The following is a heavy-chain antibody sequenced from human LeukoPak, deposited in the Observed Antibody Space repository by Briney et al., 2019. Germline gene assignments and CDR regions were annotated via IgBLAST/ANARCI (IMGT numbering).Heavy chain of an antibody. V-gene: IGHV1-2*06. CDR2: INPNTGGT. CDR1: GYTFTGYF. D-gene: IGHD3-3*02. CDR3: ARVKSDIFHYMDV. Sequence: ASAKVSCKASGYTFTGYFIHWVRQAPGQGLEWMGRINPNTGGTNYAQKFQGRVTMTRDTSITTAYMELSRLRSDDTAIYYCARVKSDIFHYMDVWGKGITVTVSS. J-gene: IGHJ6*03.